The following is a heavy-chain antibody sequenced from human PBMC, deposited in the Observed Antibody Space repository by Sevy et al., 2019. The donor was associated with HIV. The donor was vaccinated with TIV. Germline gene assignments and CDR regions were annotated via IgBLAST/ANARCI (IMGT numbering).Heavy chain of an antibody. CDR1: GFTFSSFE. D-gene: IGHD4-17*01. CDR3: TRDLPPSATTVAHFDY. J-gene: IGHJ4*02. V-gene: IGHV3-48*03. Sequence: GGSLRLSCAASGFTFSSFEMNWVRQAPGKGLEWVSYISSSGNTISYSDSVKGRFTISRDNAKNSLYLLMNSLRVEDTAIYYCTRDLPPSATTVAHFDYWGQGTLVTVSS. CDR2: ISSSGNTI.